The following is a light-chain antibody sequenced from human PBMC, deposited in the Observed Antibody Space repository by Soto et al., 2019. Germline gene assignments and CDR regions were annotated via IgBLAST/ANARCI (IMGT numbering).Light chain of an antibody. V-gene: IGKV3-20*01. CDR1: QRVSSTY. CDR2: GAS. Sequence: EILLTQSPVTLSLSPGEGATLSCRASQRVSSTYLAWYQQKPGQAPRLLIYGASSRATGIPDRFSGTGSETDFTLTISRLEPEDFAVYYCQQYNNSPITFGQGTRLEIK. CDR3: QQYNNSPIT. J-gene: IGKJ5*01.